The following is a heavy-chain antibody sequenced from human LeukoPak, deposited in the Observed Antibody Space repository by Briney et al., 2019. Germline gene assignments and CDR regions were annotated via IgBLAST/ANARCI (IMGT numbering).Heavy chain of an antibody. CDR2: IKSKTDGGTT. J-gene: IGHJ6*04. V-gene: IGHV3-15*01. Sequence: GGSLRLSCAASGFTFSNAWMSWVRQAPGKGLEWVGRIKSKTDGGTTDYAAPGKGRFPISRDDSKTTLYLQMHSLKTEDTAVYYCTTAPAMRRYYHGMDVWGKGTTVTVSS. CDR1: GFTFSNAW. CDR3: TTAPAMRRYYHGMDV. D-gene: IGHD2-2*01.